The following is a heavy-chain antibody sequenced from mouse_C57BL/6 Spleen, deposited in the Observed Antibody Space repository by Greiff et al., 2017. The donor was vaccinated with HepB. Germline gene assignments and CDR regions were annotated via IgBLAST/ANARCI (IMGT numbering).Heavy chain of an antibody. V-gene: IGHV1-9*01. Sequence: VQLQQSGAELMKPGASVKLSCKATGYTFTGYWIEWVKQRPGHGLEWIGEILPGSGSTNYNEKFKGKATFTADTSSNTAYMQISSLTTEDSAIYYCARRQASSGYVGAWFAYWGQGTLVTVSA. D-gene: IGHD3-1*01. CDR3: ARRQASSGYVGAWFAY. CDR1: GYTFTGYW. CDR2: ILPGSGST. J-gene: IGHJ3*01.